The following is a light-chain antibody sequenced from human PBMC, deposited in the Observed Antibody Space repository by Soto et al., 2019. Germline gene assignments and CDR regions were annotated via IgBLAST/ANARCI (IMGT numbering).Light chain of an antibody. CDR3: SSYTSSSTRV. J-gene: IGLJ1*01. Sequence: QSALTQPASVSGSPGQSITISCTGTSSDVGDYNYVSWYQQHPGKAPKVMIYEVSHRPSGVSNRFSGSKSGNTASLTISGLQAEDEADYYCSSYTSSSTRVFGTGTKVTVL. CDR1: SSDVGDYNY. V-gene: IGLV2-14*01. CDR2: EVS.